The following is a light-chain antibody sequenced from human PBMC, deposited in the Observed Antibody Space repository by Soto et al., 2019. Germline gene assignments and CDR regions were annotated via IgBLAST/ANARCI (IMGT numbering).Light chain of an antibody. CDR3: SSYAGGNDYVV. V-gene: IGLV2-8*01. Sequence: QSALTQPPSASGSPGQSVTISCTGTSSDVGGYNYVSWYQRNPGKAPRLMIYEVTKRPSGVPGRFSGSKSGNTAFLTVSGLQAEDEADYYCSSYAGGNDYVVFGGGTKLTVL. CDR2: EVT. CDR1: SSDVGGYNY. J-gene: IGLJ2*01.